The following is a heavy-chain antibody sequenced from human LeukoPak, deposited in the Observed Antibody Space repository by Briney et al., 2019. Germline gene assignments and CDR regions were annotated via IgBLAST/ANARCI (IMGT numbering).Heavy chain of an antibody. D-gene: IGHD4-11*01. CDR1: GFTFGSYS. V-gene: IGHV3-48*01. CDR3: ARVALRPIDYSNPEFDP. J-gene: IGHJ5*02. CDR2: ITSDSVTM. Sequence: GGSLRLSCAGSGFTFGSYSMNWVRQAPGQGLEWVSYITSDSVTMFYADSVKGRFTASRDNAENSMYLQMNSLRAEDTAVYYCARVALRPIDYSNPEFDPWGQGTLVTVSS.